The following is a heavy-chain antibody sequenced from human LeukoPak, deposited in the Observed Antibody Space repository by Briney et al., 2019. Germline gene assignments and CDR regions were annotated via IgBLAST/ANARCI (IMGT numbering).Heavy chain of an antibody. V-gene: IGHV1-2*02. Sequence: ASVKVSCKASGYTFTGYYMHWVRQAPGQGLEWMGWINPNSGGTNYAQKFQGRVTMTRDTSISTAYMELSRLRSDDTAVYYCARDYCGGDCYFGWFDTWGQGTLVTVSS. CDR1: GYTFTGYY. CDR3: ARDYCGGDCYFGWFDT. CDR2: INPNSGGT. D-gene: IGHD2-21*01. J-gene: IGHJ5*02.